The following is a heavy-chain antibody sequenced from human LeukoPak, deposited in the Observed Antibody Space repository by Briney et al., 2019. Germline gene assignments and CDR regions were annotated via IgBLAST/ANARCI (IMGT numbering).Heavy chain of an antibody. CDR2: MNPNSGNT. V-gene: IGHV1-8*03. J-gene: IGHJ3*02. D-gene: IGHD2-21*02. CDR1: GYTFTSYD. CDR3: ARGDLRAYCGGDCLAAFYI. Sequence: ASVTVSLTPSGYTFTSYDINWVRQATGQGREWMGWMNPNSGNTGYAQKFQGRVTITRNTPISTAYMELSSLRSEYTAVYYCARGDLRAYCGGDCLAAFYIWGEGTMVTVSS.